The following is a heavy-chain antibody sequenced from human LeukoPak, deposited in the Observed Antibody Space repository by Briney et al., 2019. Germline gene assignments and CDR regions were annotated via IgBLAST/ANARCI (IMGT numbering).Heavy chain of an antibody. D-gene: IGHD3-10*01. CDR3: AGDGFGEFLRPVFYYYGMDV. CDR1: GGTFSSYA. CDR2: IIPIFGTT. V-gene: IGHV1-69*13. J-gene: IGHJ6*02. Sequence: SVKVSCKASGGTFSSYAISWVRQAPGQGLEWMGGIIPIFGTTNYAQKFQGRVTITADESTSTAYMELSSRRSEDTAVYYCAGDGFGEFLRPVFYYYGMDVWGQGTTVTVSS.